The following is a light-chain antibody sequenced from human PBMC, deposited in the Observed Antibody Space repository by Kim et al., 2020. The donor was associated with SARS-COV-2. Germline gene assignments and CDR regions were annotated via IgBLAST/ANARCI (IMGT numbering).Light chain of an antibody. CDR3: QQYGSSPVT. CDR1: QSVAIDN. V-gene: IGKV3-20*01. J-gene: IGKJ2*01. CDR2: DAS. Sequence: PGESATLSCRASQSVAIDNLSWYQQKPGQAPRLLVFDASTRATGIPDRFSGSGSGTDFTLTISRVEAEDFAVYYCQQYGSSPVTFGQGTKLDI.